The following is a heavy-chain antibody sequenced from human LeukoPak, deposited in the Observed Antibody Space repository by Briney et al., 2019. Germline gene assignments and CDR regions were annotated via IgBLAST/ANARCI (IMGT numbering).Heavy chain of an antibody. CDR2: MNPNSGNT. D-gene: IGHD3-22*01. Sequence: ASVKVSCKASGYTFTSYDINWVRQATGQGLEWMGWMNPNSGNTGYAQKFQGRVTMTRNTSISTAYMELSSLRSEDTAVYYCARGPVYYYDSSVTIDYWGQGTLVTVSS. CDR3: ARGPVYYYDSSVTIDY. J-gene: IGHJ4*02. CDR1: GYTFTSYD. V-gene: IGHV1-8*01.